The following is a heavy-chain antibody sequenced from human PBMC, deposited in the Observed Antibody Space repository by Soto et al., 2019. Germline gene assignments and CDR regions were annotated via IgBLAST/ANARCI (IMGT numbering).Heavy chain of an antibody. CDR1: GGAISSFY. Sequence: SETMSLTSAVSGGAISSFYGSWIRQPTGKGREWIGYIYYSGSTNYNPSLKSRVTISVDTSKNQFSLKLSSVTAADTAVYYCAGSVATINYGMDVWGQGTTVTVSS. V-gene: IGHV4-59*01. D-gene: IGHD5-12*01. J-gene: IGHJ6*02. CDR3: AGSVATINYGMDV. CDR2: IYYSGST.